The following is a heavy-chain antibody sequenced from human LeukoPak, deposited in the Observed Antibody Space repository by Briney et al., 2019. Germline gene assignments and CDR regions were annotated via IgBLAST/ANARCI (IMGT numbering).Heavy chain of an antibody. J-gene: IGHJ4*02. CDR2: ISPTSDST. D-gene: IGHD6-19*01. CDR3: VRSLPGQWPFDN. V-gene: IGHV3-23*01. CDR1: GFTISSYS. Sequence: QSGGSLRLSCAASGFTISSYSMNWVRQVLGKGPEYVSAISPTSDSTHYVDSVRGRFTISRDNSRSTLHLQMSSLRPEDTAVYYCVRSLPGQWPFDNWGQGTLVTVSS.